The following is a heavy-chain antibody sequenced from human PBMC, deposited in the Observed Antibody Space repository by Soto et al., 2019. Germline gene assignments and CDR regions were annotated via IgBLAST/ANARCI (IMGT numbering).Heavy chain of an antibody. J-gene: IGHJ4*02. V-gene: IGHV4-34*01. Sequence: QVQLQQWGAGLLKPSETLSLTCAVYGGSFSGYYWTWIRQPPGTGLECIGEITHSGSTNYNPSLKSGVTISVDTSKHQFSLKLTSVTAADTAVYYCARDKITGLFDSWGQGTLVTVSS. D-gene: IGHD2-8*02. CDR2: ITHSGST. CDR1: GGSFSGYY. CDR3: ARDKITGLFDS.